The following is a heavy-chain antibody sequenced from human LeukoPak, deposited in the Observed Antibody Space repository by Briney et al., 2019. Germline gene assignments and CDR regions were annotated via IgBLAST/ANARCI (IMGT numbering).Heavy chain of an antibody. Sequence: SXTLSLTCTVSGGSISSYYWSWIRQPPGKGLEWVGYIYYSGSTNYNPYLKSRVNISVDTSKNQFSLKLSSVTAADTAVYYCASTVVTPEDAFDIWGQGTMVTVSS. V-gene: IGHV4-59*01. J-gene: IGHJ3*02. D-gene: IGHD4-23*01. CDR2: IYYSGST. CDR3: ASTVVTPEDAFDI. CDR1: GGSISSYY.